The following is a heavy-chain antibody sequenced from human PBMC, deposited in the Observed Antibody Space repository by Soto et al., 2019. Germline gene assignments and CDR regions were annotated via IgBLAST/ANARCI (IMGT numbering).Heavy chain of an antibody. CDR1: GFTFSWFG. J-gene: IGHJ5*02. CDR3: AIERDILTAYYSTPLDH. CDR2: MSYDGRNQ. D-gene: IGHD3-9*01. V-gene: IGHV3-33*05. Sequence: GGSLRLSCAASGFTFSWFGMHWVRQAPGKGLEWLAVMSYDGRNQYYSDSVEGRFTISRDNSKNTLYLQMNSLRAEDTAVYSCAIERDILTAYYSTPLDHWGQGILVTVSS.